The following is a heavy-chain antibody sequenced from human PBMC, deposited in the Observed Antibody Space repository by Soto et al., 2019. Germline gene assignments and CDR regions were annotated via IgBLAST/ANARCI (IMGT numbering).Heavy chain of an antibody. CDR3: ARSYDSSGYYPEAWGYGMDV. V-gene: IGHV1-69*01. CDR1: GGTFSSYA. CDR2: IIPIFGTA. Sequence: VQLVQSGAEVKKPGSSVKVSCKASGGTFSSYAISWVRQAPGQGLEWMGGIIPIFGTANYAQKFQGRVTITADESTSTAYMELSSLRSEDTAVYYCARSYDSSGYYPEAWGYGMDVWGQGTTVTVSS. D-gene: IGHD3-22*01. J-gene: IGHJ6*02.